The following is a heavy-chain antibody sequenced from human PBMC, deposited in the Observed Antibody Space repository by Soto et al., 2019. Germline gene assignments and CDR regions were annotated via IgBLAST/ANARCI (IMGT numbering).Heavy chain of an antibody. D-gene: IGHD3-3*01. V-gene: IGHV1-18*01. CDR2: ISAYNGNT. J-gene: IGHJ3*02. Sequence: GASVKVSCKASGYTFTSYGISWVRQAPGQGLEWMGWISAYNGNTNYAQKLQGRVTMTTDTSTSTAYMELRSLRSDDTAVYYCARDSYVVCSGYLSHDAFYIWGQGTMVTVSS. CDR3: ARDSYVVCSGYLSHDAFYI. CDR1: GYTFTSYG.